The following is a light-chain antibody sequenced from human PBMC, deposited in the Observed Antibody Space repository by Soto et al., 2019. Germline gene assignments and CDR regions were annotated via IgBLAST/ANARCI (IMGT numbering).Light chain of an antibody. V-gene: IGKV3-11*01. CDR2: DAS. J-gene: IGKJ1*01. CDR1: HDVSVS. Sequence: EIVLTQSPDTLSLSPGEGATLSCRASHDVSVSLVWYRQRPGQSPRLLIHDASNRATGISARFSGSGSGTDFTLTIGSLEPEDLAVYYCQHRSNWPSWTFGAGTKVDIK. CDR3: QHRSNWPSWT.